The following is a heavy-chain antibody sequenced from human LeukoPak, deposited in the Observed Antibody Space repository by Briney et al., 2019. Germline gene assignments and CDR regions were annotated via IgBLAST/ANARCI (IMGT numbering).Heavy chain of an antibody. D-gene: IGHD2-2*01. Sequence: TSETLSLTCAVSGGSISSGGYSWSWIRQPPGKGLEWIGYIYHSGSTYYNPSLKSRVTISVDRSKNQFSLKLSSVTAADTAVYYCARGSNGQLLHFDYWGQGTLVTVSS. V-gene: IGHV4-30-2*01. J-gene: IGHJ4*02. CDR3: ARGSNGQLLHFDY. CDR1: GGSISSGGYS. CDR2: IYHSGST.